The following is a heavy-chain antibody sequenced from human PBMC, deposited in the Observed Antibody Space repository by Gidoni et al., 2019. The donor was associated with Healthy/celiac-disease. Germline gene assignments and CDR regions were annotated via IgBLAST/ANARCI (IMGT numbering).Heavy chain of an antibody. D-gene: IGHD2-2*01. CDR3: ARDIVVVPAAMPNYYYYGMDV. Sequence: EVQLVESGGGLVQPGGSLRLSCAASGFTFSSYWMHCVRQAPGKGLVWVARINSDGSSTSYADSVKGRFTISRDNAKNTLYLQMNSLRAEDTAVYYCARDIVVVPAAMPNYYYYGMDVWGQGTTVTVSS. V-gene: IGHV3-74*01. J-gene: IGHJ6*02. CDR2: INSDGSST. CDR1: GFTFSSYW.